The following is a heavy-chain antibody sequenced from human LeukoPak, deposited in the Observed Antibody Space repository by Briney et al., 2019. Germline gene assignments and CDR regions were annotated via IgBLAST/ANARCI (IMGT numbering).Heavy chain of an antibody. D-gene: IGHD6-19*01. J-gene: IGHJ4*02. CDR1: GGSINNNY. V-gene: IGHV4-59*01. CDR2: IYYNGNT. Sequence: SETLSLTCTVSGGSINNNYWSWFRQSPGKGLEWIGYIYYNGNTNYNTSLESRVTISVDTSKNQIHLRLSSVTAADTAVYYCARGGWSQDYWGQGTPVTVSS. CDR3: ARGGWSQDY.